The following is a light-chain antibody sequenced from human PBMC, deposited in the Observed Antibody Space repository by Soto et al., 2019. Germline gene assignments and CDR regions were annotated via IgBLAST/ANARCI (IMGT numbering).Light chain of an antibody. Sequence: EIVLTPSPATLSLSPGERATLSCRASQSVSSYLAWYQQKPGQAPRLLIYDASNRATGIPARFSGSGSGTDFTLTISSLEPEDFAVYYCQQRSNWLTVGGGTKVDIK. J-gene: IGKJ4*01. V-gene: IGKV3-11*01. CDR1: QSVSSY. CDR2: DAS. CDR3: QQRSNWLT.